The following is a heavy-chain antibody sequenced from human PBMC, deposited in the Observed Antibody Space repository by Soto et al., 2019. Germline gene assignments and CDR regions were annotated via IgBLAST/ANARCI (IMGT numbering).Heavy chain of an antibody. CDR1: GYSFTTYW. CDR3: ARSRRGAYSCGWYSLSGYYNYGIDV. V-gene: IGHV5-51*01. Sequence: GESLKISCKGSGYSFTTYWIGWVRQLPGKGLEWMGIIYPGDSDTRYSPSFQGQVTISADKSISTAYLQWSSLKASDTAMYYCARSRRGAYSCGWYSLSGYYNYGIDVWGQGTTVTVS. CDR2: IYPGDSDT. D-gene: IGHD6-19*01. J-gene: IGHJ6*02.